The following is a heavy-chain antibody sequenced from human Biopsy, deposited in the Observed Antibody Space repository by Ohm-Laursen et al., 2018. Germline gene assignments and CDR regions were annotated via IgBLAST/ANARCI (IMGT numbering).Heavy chain of an antibody. J-gene: IGHJ4*02. CDR2: IKQDGSDI. V-gene: IGHV3-7*03. Sequence: SLRLSCAASGFTFRSYWMSWVRQAPGKGLEWVANIKQDGSDIYYVDSVKGRFTISRDNAKNSLFLQMNSLRAEDTAVYYCARFPDFWSGYYVDSWGQGTLVTVSS. D-gene: IGHD3-3*01. CDR3: ARFPDFWSGYYVDS. CDR1: GFTFRSYW.